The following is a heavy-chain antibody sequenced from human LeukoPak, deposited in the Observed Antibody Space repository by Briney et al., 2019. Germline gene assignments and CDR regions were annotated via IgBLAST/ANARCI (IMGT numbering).Heavy chain of an antibody. D-gene: IGHD6-13*01. CDR3: ARDRGIAAAGSYFDY. Sequence: SVKVSCKASGYTFTGYYMHWVRQAPGQGLEWMGGIIPIFGTANYAQKFQGRVTITTDESTSTAYMELSSLRSEDTAVYYCARDRGIAAAGSYFDYWGQGTLVTVSS. CDR1: GYTFTGYY. J-gene: IGHJ4*02. V-gene: IGHV1-69*05. CDR2: IIPIFGTA.